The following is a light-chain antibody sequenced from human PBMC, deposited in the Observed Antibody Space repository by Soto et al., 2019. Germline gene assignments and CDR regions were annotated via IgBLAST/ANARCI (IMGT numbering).Light chain of an antibody. V-gene: IGKV1-27*01. Sequence: DIQMTQSPSSLSASVGDRVTITCRASQGISNNLAWYQQKPGKVPKLLIYGASTWQAGVPARFSGSGSGTDSPLTISSLQHEDVANYYWQKYDSAPLTFGQGTKVEFK. CDR3: QKYDSAPLT. J-gene: IGKJ1*01. CDR1: QGISNN. CDR2: GAS.